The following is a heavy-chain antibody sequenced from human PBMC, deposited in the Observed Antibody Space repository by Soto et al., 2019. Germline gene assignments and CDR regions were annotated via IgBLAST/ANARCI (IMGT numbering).Heavy chain of an antibody. CDR2: INPSGGST. V-gene: IGHV1-46*01. J-gene: IGHJ6*02. CDR1: GYTFTSYY. D-gene: IGHD3-3*01. CDR3: ARDLQDDFWSGYYYYYGRDV. Sequence: QVQLVQSGAEVKKPGASVKVSCKASGYTFTSYYMHWVRQAPGQGLEWMGIINPSGGSTSYAQKFQGRISVTRDTFTSTLYTAMSSLRYEETAVYYCARDLQDDFWSGYYYYYGRDVWGQGTTVTVSS.